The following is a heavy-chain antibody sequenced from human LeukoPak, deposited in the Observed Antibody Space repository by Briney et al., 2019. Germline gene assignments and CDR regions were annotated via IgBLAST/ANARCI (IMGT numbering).Heavy chain of an antibody. Sequence: GASVKVSCKASGGTFSSYAISWVRQAPGQGLEWMGGIIPIFGTANYAQKFQGRVTITADESTSTAYMELSSLRSEDTAVYYCAINGRGREVYYFDYWGQGTLVTVSS. CDR1: GGTFSSYA. J-gene: IGHJ4*02. D-gene: IGHD3-16*01. V-gene: IGHV1-69*13. CDR2: IIPIFGTA. CDR3: AINGRGREVYYFDY.